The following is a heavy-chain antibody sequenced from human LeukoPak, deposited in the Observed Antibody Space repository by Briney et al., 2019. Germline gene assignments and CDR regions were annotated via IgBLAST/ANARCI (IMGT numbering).Heavy chain of an antibody. D-gene: IGHD3-3*01. CDR1: GGTFSSYA. J-gene: IGHJ5*02. Sequence: SVNVSCKASGGTFSSYAISWVRQAPGHGLEWMGGIIPIFGTANYAQKFQGRVTITADESTSTAYMELSSLRSEDTAVYYCARDVRDYDFWSGYYGSSNWFDPWGQETLVTVSS. CDR3: ARDVRDYDFWSGYYGSSNWFDP. V-gene: IGHV1-69*13. CDR2: IIPIFGTA.